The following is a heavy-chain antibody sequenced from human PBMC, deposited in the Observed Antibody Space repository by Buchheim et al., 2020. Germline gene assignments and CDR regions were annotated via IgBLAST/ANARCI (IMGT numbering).Heavy chain of an antibody. CDR2: ISSSSSAI. V-gene: IGHV3-48*01. D-gene: IGHD4-23*01. J-gene: IGHJ6*02. CDR3: ARGDGGNYFHYYGMDV. CDR1: GFSFSSHS. Sequence: EVQLVESGGGLVQPGGSLRLSCAASGFSFSSHSMNWVRQATGKGLEWVSYISSSSSAIYYADSVKGRFSISRDNAKNSLYMQMNSLRAEDTAVYYCARGDGGNYFHYYGMDVWGQGTT.